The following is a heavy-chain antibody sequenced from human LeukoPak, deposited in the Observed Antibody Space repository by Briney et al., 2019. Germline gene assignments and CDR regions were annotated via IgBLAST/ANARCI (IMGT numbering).Heavy chain of an antibody. V-gene: IGHV4-59*08. J-gene: IGHJ4*02. Sequence: SETLSLTCTVSGGSISGFVRSWIRQPPGEGLDYIGFIYDTGTPTNYNPLLKSRVTLSVDTSKNQFSLNLKSVTAADTAVYYCARLTKGEQWLAYYFDYWGQGALVTVSS. D-gene: IGHD6-19*01. CDR1: GGSISGFV. CDR2: IYDTGTPT. CDR3: ARLTKGEQWLAYYFDY.